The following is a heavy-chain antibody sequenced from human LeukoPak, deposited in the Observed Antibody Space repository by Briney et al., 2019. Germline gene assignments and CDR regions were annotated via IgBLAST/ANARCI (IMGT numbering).Heavy chain of an antibody. CDR1: GFTFSSYW. CDR3: ARTYRVGNYFDY. V-gene: IGHV3-74*01. J-gene: IGHJ4*02. Sequence: GGSLRPSCAASGFTFSSYWMHWVRQAPGKGLVWVSRINSDGSSTSYADSVKGRFTISRDNAKNSLYLQMNSLRAEDTAVYYCARTYRVGNYFDYWGQGTLVTVSS. D-gene: IGHD2-21*01. CDR2: INSDGSST.